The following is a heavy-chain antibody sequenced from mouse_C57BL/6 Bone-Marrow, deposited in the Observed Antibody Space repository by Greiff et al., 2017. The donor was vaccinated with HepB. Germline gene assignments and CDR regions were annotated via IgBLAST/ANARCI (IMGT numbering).Heavy chain of an antibody. CDR2: IYPGDGDT. CDR1: GYAFSSYW. CDR3: ARSLRLYYFDY. V-gene: IGHV1-80*01. Sequence: VKLQESGAELVKPGASVKISCKASGYAFSSYWMNWVKQRPGKGLEWIGQIYPGDGDTNYNGKFKGKATLTADKSSSTAYMQLSSLTSEDSAVYFCARSLRLYYFDYWGQGTTLTVSS. J-gene: IGHJ2*01.